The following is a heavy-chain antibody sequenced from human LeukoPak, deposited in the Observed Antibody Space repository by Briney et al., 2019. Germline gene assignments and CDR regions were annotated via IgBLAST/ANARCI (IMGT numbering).Heavy chain of an antibody. J-gene: IGHJ4*02. V-gene: IGHV4-59*08. CDR2: IYYSGSS. D-gene: IGHD3-16*02. CDR1: GGSISSYY. Sequence: SETLSLTCTVSGGSISSYYWSWIRQPPGKGLEWIGYIYYSGSSNYNSSLKSRVTMSVDTSNNQFSLKLSSVTAADTAVYYCARHSLSYLKTSFDYWGQGTLVTVSS. CDR3: ARHSLSYLKTSFDY.